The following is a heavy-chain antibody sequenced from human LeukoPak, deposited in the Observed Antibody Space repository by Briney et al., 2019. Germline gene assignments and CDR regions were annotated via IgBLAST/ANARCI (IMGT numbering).Heavy chain of an antibody. J-gene: IGHJ4*02. Sequence: PSETLSLTCAVSGYSISSGRYWGWIRQPPGKGLEWIGSVFHSGSTYYNPSLKSRVTISVDTSKNHFSLNLRSVTAADTAAYYCAGSLSTAGIDYWGQGTLVTVSS. CDR3: AGSLSTAGIDY. CDR2: VFHSGST. D-gene: IGHD2-2*01. CDR1: GYSISSGRY. V-gene: IGHV4-38-2*01.